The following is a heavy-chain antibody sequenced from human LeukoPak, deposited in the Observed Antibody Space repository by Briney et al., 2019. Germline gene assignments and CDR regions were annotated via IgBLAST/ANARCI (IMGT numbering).Heavy chain of an antibody. J-gene: IGHJ4*02. CDR3: ASPRWGTFGSGYYY. CDR2: IYYSGST. Sequence: KPSETLSLTCTVSGGSISSYYWSWIRQPPGKGLEWIGYIYYSGSTNYNPSLKSRVTISVDTSKNQFSLKLSSVTAADTAVYYCASPRWGTFGSGYYYWGQGTLVTVSS. D-gene: IGHD3-22*01. CDR1: GGSISSYY. V-gene: IGHV4-59*01.